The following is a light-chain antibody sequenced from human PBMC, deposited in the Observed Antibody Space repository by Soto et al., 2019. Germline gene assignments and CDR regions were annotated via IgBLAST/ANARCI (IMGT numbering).Light chain of an antibody. Sequence: QSALTQPASVSGSPGQSITISCTGTSSDVGSYNLVSWYQQHPGKAPKLMIYEVSKRPSGVSNRFSGSKSGNTASLTISGLQAEDEADYYCCSYAGSSTNWVFSGGTKLTVL. J-gene: IGLJ3*02. CDR2: EVS. CDR3: CSYAGSSTNWV. CDR1: SSDVGSYNL. V-gene: IGLV2-23*02.